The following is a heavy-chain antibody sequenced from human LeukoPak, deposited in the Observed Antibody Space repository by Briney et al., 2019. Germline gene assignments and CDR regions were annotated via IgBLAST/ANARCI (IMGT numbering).Heavy chain of an antibody. D-gene: IGHD5-18*01. J-gene: IGHJ6*02. CDR1: GYTFTSYY. CDR3: ASQLQDTAMVAYYYYYGMDV. CDR2: INPSGGST. V-gene: IGHV1-46*01. Sequence: GASVKVSCKASGYTFTSYYMHWVRQAPGQGLEWMGIINPSGGSTSYAQKFQGRVTMTRDTSTSTVYMELSSLRSEDTAVYYCASQLQDTAMVAYYYYYGMDVWGQGTTATVSS.